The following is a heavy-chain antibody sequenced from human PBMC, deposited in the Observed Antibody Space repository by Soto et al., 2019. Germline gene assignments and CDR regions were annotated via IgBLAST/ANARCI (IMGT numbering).Heavy chain of an antibody. CDR3: ARDDGWNYRYYDMEV. D-gene: IGHD1-7*01. V-gene: IGHV1-69*01. J-gene: IGHJ6*02. CDR1: GDTFSSYS. Sequence: QVQLVQSGAEVKKPGSSVKVSCKASGDTFSSYSITWVRQAPGQGLEGVGGIIPVFGSANYAQKFQGRVTITADDSTNTAYMELNSLRSQDTAVYFCARDDGWNYRYYDMEVWGPGTTVTVSS. CDR2: IIPVFGSA.